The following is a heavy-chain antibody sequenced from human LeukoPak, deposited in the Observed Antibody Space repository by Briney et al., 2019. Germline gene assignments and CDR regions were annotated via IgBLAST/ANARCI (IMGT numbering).Heavy chain of an antibody. V-gene: IGHV3-7*01. J-gene: IGHJ4*02. CDR2: IKEDGSEK. CDR3: ARGGVNPVDH. Sequence: GGSLRLSCVAPGFTFNTFWMSWVRQAPGKGLEWVANIKEDGSEKYFVDSVKGRFTISRDNAKSILYLQMNNLRAEDTAMYFCARGGVNPVDHWGQGTLVTVSS. CDR1: GFTFNTFW. D-gene: IGHD1-14*01.